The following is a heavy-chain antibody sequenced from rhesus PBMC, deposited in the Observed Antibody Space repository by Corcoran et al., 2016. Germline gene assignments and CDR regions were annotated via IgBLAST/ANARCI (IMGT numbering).Heavy chain of an antibody. D-gene: IGHD6-25*01. CDR2: IYGSMTST. CDR1: GGSISDSYR. CDR3: ASRGIVAAFDY. V-gene: IGHV4S10*01. Sequence: QVQLQESGPGVVKPSETLSLTCAVSGGSISDSYRWSWIRQPPGKVLEWNGYIYGSMTSTNYNPALKSRVTISKDTSKNQFSLRLSSVTAADTAVYYCASRGIVAAFDYWGQGVLVTVSS. J-gene: IGHJ4*01.